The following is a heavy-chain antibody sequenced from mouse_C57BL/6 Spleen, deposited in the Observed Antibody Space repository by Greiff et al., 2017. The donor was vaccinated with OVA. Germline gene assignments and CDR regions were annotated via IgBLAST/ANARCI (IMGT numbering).Heavy chain of an antibody. J-gene: IGHJ2*01. V-gene: IGHV1-53*01. CDR2: INPSNGGT. D-gene: IGHD1-1*01. CDR1: GYTFTSYW. Sequence: QVHVKQPGTELVKPGASVKLSCKASGYTFTSYWMHWVKQRPGQGLEWIGNINPSNGGTNYNEKFKSKATLTVDKSSSTAYMQLSSLTSEDSAVYYCARGYYGSYYFDYWGQGTTLTVSS. CDR3: ARGYYGSYYFDY.